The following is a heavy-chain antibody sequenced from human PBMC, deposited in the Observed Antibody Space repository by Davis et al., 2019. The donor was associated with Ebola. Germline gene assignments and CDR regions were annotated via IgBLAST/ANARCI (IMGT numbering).Heavy chain of an antibody. J-gene: IGHJ4*02. D-gene: IGHD6-6*01. CDR2: IYYSGST. V-gene: IGHV4-39*01. CDR1: GGSISSSSYY. CDR3: ARSPAWPYSSSSGVLSYFDY. Sequence: MPSETLSLTCTVSGGSISSSSYYWGWIRQPPGKGLEWIGSIYYSGSTYYNPSLKSRVTISVDTSKNQFSLQLNSVTPEDTAVYYCARSPAWPYSSSSGVLSYFDYWGQGTLVIVSS.